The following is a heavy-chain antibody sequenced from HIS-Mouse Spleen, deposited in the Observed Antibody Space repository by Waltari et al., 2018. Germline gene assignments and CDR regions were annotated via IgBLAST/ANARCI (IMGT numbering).Heavy chain of an antibody. Sequence: QLQLQEPGPGLVTPSETLSLTCTVSGGSISSSSYYWGGIRQPPGKGLEWIGSIYYSGSTYYNPSLKSRVTISVDTSKNQFSLKLSSVTAADTAVYYCAREIPYSSSWYDWYFDLWGRGTLVTVSS. CDR2: IYYSGST. CDR3: AREIPYSSSWYDWYFDL. J-gene: IGHJ2*01. V-gene: IGHV4-39*07. CDR1: GGSISSSSYY. D-gene: IGHD6-13*01.